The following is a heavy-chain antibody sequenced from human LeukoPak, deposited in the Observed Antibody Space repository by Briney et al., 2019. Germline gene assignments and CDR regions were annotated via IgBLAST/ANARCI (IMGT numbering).Heavy chain of an antibody. Sequence: PSETLSLTCTVSGGSINSANYYWGWLRQPPGKGLEWIGSIYYSETTYDNPSLKSRVTISIETSKNQFSLKLSSVTASDTAVYYCAGQRADYYYYYVDVWGKGTTVAVS. CDR2: IYYSETT. CDR1: GGSINSANYY. V-gene: IGHV4-39*01. J-gene: IGHJ6*03. CDR3: AGQRADYYYYYVDV.